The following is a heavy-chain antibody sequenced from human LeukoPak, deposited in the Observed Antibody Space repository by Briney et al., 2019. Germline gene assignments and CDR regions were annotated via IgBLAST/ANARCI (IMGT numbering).Heavy chain of an antibody. J-gene: IGHJ3*02. CDR1: GFTFSSYW. V-gene: IGHV3-74*01. CDR3: AKDSSSSWYVQGAFDI. CDR2: INTDGSST. Sequence: GGSLRLSCAASGFTFSSYWMHWVRQAPGKGLVWVSRINTDGSSTSYADSVKGRFTISRDNAKNTLYLQMNSLRAEDTALYYCAKDSSSSWYVQGAFDIWGQGTMVTVSS. D-gene: IGHD6-13*01.